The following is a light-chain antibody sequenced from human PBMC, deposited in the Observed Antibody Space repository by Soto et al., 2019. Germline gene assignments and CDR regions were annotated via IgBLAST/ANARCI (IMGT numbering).Light chain of an antibody. CDR3: SSSTSSSTPYV. Sequence: QSALTQPASVSGSPGQSITISCTGTSSDVGAYNYVSWYQQHPGKAPKLMIHDVSIRPSGVSNRFSGSKSGNTASLTISGLQAEDEADYYCSSSTSSSTPYVFGTGTKVTVL. J-gene: IGLJ1*01. CDR2: DVS. V-gene: IGLV2-14*03. CDR1: SSDVGAYNY.